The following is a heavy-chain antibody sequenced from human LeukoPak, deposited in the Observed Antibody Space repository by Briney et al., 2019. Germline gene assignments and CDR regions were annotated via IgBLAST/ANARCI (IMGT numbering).Heavy chain of an antibody. CDR1: GYTFTSYD. J-gene: IGHJ3*02. D-gene: IGHD3-10*01. V-gene: IGHV1-8*01. Sequence: ASVKVSCKASGYTFTSYDINWVRQATGQGLEWIGWMNPNSGNTGYAQKFQGRVTMTRNTSISTAYMELSSLRSEDTAVYYCARYGSGSRSGAFDIWGQGTMVTVSS. CDR2: MNPNSGNT. CDR3: ARYGSGSRSGAFDI.